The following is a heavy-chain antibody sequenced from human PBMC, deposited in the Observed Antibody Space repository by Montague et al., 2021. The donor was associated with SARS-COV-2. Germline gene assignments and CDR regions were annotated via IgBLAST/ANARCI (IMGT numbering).Heavy chain of an antibody. J-gene: IGHJ3*02. CDR3: ARRGRKLLPVATTIGGFDI. Sequence: SETLSLTCTVSGGSISSYYWSWIRQPPGKGLEWIGYIYYSGSTYYNPPLKSRVTISVDTSKNHFSLKLNSVTAADTAVYYCARRGRKLLPVATTIGGFDIWGQGTMVTVSS. V-gene: IGHV4-59*08. D-gene: IGHD5-12*01. CDR2: IYYSGST. CDR1: GGSISSYY.